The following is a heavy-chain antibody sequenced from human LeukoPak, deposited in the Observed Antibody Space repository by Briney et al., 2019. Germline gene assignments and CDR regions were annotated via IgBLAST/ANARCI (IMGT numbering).Heavy chain of an antibody. CDR2: IYTSGST. D-gene: IGHD7-27*01. J-gene: IGHJ5*02. CDR3: ARGFILTGKGWFDP. Sequence: SETLSLTCTVSGGSISSYYWSWIRQPAGKGLEWIGRIYTSGSTNYNPSLKSRVTMSVDTSKNQFSLKLSSVTAADTAVYYCARGFILTGKGWFDPWGQGTLVTVSS. V-gene: IGHV4-4*07. CDR1: GGSISSYY.